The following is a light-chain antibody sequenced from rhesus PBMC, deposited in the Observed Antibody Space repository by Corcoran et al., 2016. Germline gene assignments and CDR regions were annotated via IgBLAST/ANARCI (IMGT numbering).Light chain of an antibody. Sequence: DIQMTQSPSSLSASVGDRVTITCRASQGISDYLSWYQQHQGKATKRLIYAASSLESGVPSRLSGSGPGTEFTLTISSLQPEDFAAYYCLQGYSTPYSFGQGTKVEIK. CDR3: LQGYSTPYS. J-gene: IGKJ2*01. V-gene: IGKV1-36*02. CDR2: AAS. CDR1: QGISDY.